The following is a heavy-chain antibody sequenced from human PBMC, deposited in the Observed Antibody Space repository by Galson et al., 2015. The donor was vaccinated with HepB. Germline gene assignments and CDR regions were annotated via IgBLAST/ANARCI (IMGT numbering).Heavy chain of an antibody. D-gene: IGHD3-10*01. V-gene: IGHV3-66*01. J-gene: IGHJ3*02. CDR2: IYSGGST. Sequence: SLRLSCAASGFTVSRNYMSWVRQAPGKGLEWVSVIYSGGSTYYADSVKGRFTISRDNSKNTLYLQMNSLRAEDTAVYYCARDFWGDSGNALDAFDIWGQGTMVTVSS. CDR3: ARDFWGDSGNALDAFDI. CDR1: GFTVSRNY.